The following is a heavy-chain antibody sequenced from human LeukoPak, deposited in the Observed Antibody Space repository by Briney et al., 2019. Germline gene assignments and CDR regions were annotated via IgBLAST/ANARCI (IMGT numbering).Heavy chain of an antibody. CDR3: ARGGEQWLYYFDY. CDR1: GFTFSSYA. CDR2: ISYDGSNK. D-gene: IGHD6-19*01. J-gene: IGHJ4*02. Sequence: GGSLRLSCAASGFTFSSYAMHWVRQAPGKGLEWVAVISYDGSNKYYADSVKGRFTISRDNSKNTLYLQMSSVRAEDTAVYYCARGGEQWLYYFDYWGQGTLVTVSS. V-gene: IGHV3-30*04.